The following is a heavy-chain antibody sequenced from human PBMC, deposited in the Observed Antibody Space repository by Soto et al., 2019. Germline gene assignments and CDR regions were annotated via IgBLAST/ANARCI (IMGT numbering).Heavy chain of an antibody. D-gene: IGHD2-15*01. CDR2: ISGGADGT. Sequence: EVQLLESGGGLVQPGGSLRLSCAASGFTFISYAMSWVRQAPGKGLEWVSSISGGADGTNYADSAKGQFTISRDNDNNTVCLQMNSLRAEDTAIYYCAKKGLGSLKTFCSGSGCHYAFDSGGQGAMVTVSS. J-gene: IGHJ3*02. CDR1: GFTFISYA. V-gene: IGHV3-23*01. CDR3: AKKGLGSLKTFCSGSGCHYAFDS.